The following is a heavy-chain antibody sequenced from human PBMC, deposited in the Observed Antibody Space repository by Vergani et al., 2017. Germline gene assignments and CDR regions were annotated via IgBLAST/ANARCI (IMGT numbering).Heavy chain of an antibody. D-gene: IGHD3-22*01. V-gene: IGHV1-18*01. CDR2: ISAYSGET. J-gene: IGHJ1*01. CDR1: RYPFSRYG. CDR3: SRGPYDSSGYYHEYFQH. Sequence: QAQLVQSGAEVKKPGASVRVSCKASRYPFSRYGISWVRQAPGQGLEWMGWISAYSGETRYARSLQGRVTMTTDASTNTAYMSLRSLRSDDTAIYYCSRGPYDSSGYYHEYFQHWGQGTLVTVSS.